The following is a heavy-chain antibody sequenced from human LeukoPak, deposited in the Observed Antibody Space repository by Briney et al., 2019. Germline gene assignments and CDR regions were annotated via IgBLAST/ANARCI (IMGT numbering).Heavy chain of an antibody. J-gene: IGHJ4*02. CDR3: AKGGSITFFSKAWKDY. V-gene: IGHV3-23*01. CDR1: GFTFSSYA. CDR2: ISGSGAST. D-gene: IGHD3-3*01. Sequence: GGSLRLSCAASGFTFSSYAMSWVRQAPGKGLEWVSAISGSGASTYYADSVKGRFTISRDNSKNTLYLQMNSLRAEDTAVYYCAKGGSITFFSKAWKDYGGQGTLVTVSS.